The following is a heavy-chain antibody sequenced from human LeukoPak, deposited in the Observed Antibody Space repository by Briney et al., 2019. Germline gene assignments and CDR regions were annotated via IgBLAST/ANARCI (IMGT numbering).Heavy chain of an antibody. D-gene: IGHD6-13*01. J-gene: IGHJ6*03. CDR3: ARDIALAAAGPSYYYYYMDV. CDR2: ISSSGSTT. Sequence: PGGSLRLSCAASGFTFSSYEINWVRQAPGKGLEWVSYISSSGSTTYYADSVKGRFTISRDNAKNSLYLQMNSLRAEDTAVYYCARDIALAAAGPSYYYYYMDVWGKGTTVTVSS. CDR1: GFTFSSYE. V-gene: IGHV3-48*03.